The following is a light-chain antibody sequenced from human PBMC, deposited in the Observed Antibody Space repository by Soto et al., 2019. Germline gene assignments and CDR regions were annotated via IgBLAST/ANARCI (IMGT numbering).Light chain of an antibody. CDR1: QYISSW. V-gene: IGKV1-5*01. CDR3: QQYYSYWT. J-gene: IGKJ1*01. Sequence: DIQMTQFPSTLSASVGDRITITCRASQYISSWLAWYQQKPGKAPRLLIYDACSLESGVPSRFSGNGSGTEFTLTISSLQTDDLATYHCQQYYSYWTFGQGTKVEIK. CDR2: DAC.